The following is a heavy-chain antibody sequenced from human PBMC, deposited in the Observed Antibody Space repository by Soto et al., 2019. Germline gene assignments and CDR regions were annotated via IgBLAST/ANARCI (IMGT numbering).Heavy chain of an antibody. Sequence: QLQLQESGPGLVKSSETLSLTCSVSGASVSSSHYWGRIRQPPGKGLEWIGSVSYSGSPYYSPSFKSRITISVDTSNNQFSLRVRSVTATDTAVYFCARHYNTGAFFDYWGQGKLVTVSS. CDR2: VSYSGSP. CDR3: ARHYNTGAFFDY. J-gene: IGHJ4*02. D-gene: IGHD1-20*01. CDR1: GASVSSSHY. V-gene: IGHV4-39*01.